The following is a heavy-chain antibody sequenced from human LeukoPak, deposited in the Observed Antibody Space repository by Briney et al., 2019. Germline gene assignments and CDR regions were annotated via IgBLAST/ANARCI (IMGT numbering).Heavy chain of an antibody. CDR1: GFTLNNYA. D-gene: IGHD3-16*02. V-gene: IGHV3-23*01. Sequence: GGSLRLSCAASGFTLNNYAMSWVRQAPGKGLEWVSSISDSGGATYYADSVKGRFTISRDNSKNTLYLQMNSLRAEDTAVYYCAKARDSMGELSFHGGQGTLVTVPS. J-gene: IGHJ4*02. CDR2: ISDSGGAT. CDR3: AKARDSMGELSFH.